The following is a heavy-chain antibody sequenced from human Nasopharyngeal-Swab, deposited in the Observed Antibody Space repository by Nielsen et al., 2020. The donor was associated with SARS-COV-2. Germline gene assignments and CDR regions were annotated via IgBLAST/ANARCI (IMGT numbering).Heavy chain of an antibody. CDR2: ISSSSSYI. V-gene: IGHV3-21*01. Sequence: GESLKISCAASGFTFSSYSMNWVRQDPGKGLEWVSSISSSSSYIYYADSVKGRFTISRDNAKNSLYLQMNSLRAEDTAVYYCARDKGIQYCSSTSCYESMIDYYGMDVWGQGTTVTVSS. CDR3: ARDKGIQYCSSTSCYESMIDYYGMDV. J-gene: IGHJ6*02. D-gene: IGHD2-2*01. CDR1: GFTFSSYS.